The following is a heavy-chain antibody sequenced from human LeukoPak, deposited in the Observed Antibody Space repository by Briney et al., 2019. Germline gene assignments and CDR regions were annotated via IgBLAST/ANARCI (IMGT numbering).Heavy chain of an antibody. CDR3: TTDCDSTSCYAADAAQ. V-gene: IGHV3-15*01. CDR2: MKSKTDGGTT. J-gene: IGHJ4*02. CDR1: GFTFSNAW. Sequence: NPGGSLRLSCAGSGFTFSNAWMSWVRQALGKGLEWVGRMKSKTDGGTTDYAAPVKGRFTISRDDSKNTLYLQMNSLKTEDTAVYYCTTDCDSTSCYAADAAQWGQGTLVTVSS. D-gene: IGHD2-2*01.